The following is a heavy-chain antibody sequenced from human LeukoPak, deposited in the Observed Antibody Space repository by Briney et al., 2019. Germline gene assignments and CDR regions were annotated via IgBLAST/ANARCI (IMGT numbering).Heavy chain of an antibody. V-gene: IGHV3-48*01. CDR3: ARDRGSCYPRCEVWFDP. CDR1: GFTFSNYS. J-gene: IGHJ5*02. D-gene: IGHD2-15*01. CDR2: IRSSSTTI. Sequence: PGGSLRLSCEASGFTFSNYSMNWVRQAPGKGLEWVSYIRSSSTTIYYADSGKGRFTISRDNAKNSLYLQMNSLRAEDTAVYYCARDRGSCYPRCEVWFDPWGQGTLVTVSS.